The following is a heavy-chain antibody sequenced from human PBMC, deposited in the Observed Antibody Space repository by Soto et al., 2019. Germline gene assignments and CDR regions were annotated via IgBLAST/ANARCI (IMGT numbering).Heavy chain of an antibody. J-gene: IGHJ4*02. Sequence: EASVKVSCKDSGGTFSSYASSWVRQAPGQGLEWMGGIIPIFGTANYAQKFQGRVTITADESTSTAHMELSSLRSEDTAVYYCARDCSGGSCHGLGFDYWGQGTLVTVSS. D-gene: IGHD2-15*01. CDR2: IIPIFGTA. CDR1: GGTFSSYA. CDR3: ARDCSGGSCHGLGFDY. V-gene: IGHV1-69*13.